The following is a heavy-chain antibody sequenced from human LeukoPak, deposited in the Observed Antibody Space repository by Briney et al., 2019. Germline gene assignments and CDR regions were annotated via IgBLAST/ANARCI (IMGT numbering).Heavy chain of an antibody. CDR2: ISGSGGST. CDR1: GFTFSNHW. D-gene: IGHD3-9*01. J-gene: IGHJ4*02. CDR3: ASDILTGYYRGRIDY. Sequence: GSLRLSCAASGFTFSNHWMSWVRQAPGKGLEWVSAISGSGGSTYYADSVKGRFTISRDNSKNTLYLQMNSLRAEDTAVYYCASDILTGYYRGRIDYWGQGTLVTVSS. V-gene: IGHV3-23*01.